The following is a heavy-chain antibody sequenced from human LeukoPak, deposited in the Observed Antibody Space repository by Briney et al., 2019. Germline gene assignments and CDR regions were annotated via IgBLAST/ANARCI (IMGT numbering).Heavy chain of an antibody. CDR2: INHSGST. CDR1: GGSFIGYY. V-gene: IGHV4-34*01. Sequence: SETLSLPCAVYGGSFIGYYWSWIRQPPGKGLEWIGEINHSGSTNYNPSLKSRVTISVDTSKNQFSLKLSSVTAADTAVYYCARRHVEYSSSSDPYYFDYWGQGTLVTVSS. D-gene: IGHD6-6*01. J-gene: IGHJ4*02. CDR3: ARRHVEYSSSSDPYYFDY.